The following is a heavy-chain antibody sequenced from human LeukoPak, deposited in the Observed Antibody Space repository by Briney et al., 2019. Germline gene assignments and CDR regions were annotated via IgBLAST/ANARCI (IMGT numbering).Heavy chain of an antibody. D-gene: IGHD3-3*01. J-gene: IGHJ4*02. CDR1: GFTFSSYA. CDR2: ISYDGSNK. Sequence: GGSLRLSCAASGFTFSSYAMHWVRQGPGKGLEWVAVISYDGSNKYYADSVKGRFTISRDNSKNTLYLQMNSLRAEDTAVYYCARAGRFLEWLFPFLDYWGQGTLVTVSS. CDR3: ARAGRFLEWLFPFLDY. V-gene: IGHV3-30-3*01.